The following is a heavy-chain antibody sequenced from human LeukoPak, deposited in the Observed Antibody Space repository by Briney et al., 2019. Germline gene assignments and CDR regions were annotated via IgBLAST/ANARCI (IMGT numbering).Heavy chain of an antibody. J-gene: IGHJ4*02. Sequence: GGSLRLSCEASGCTCRNYWMTWVRQSPGKGLEWVAIIKPDGSDKFHVDAVKGRFTISRDNAKNSLFLQMSNLRAEDTAVYYCARGGHRQKEFWGQGTLVTVSS. CDR2: IKPDGSDK. V-gene: IGHV3-7*01. D-gene: IGHD3-10*01. CDR1: GCTCRNYW. CDR3: ARGGHRQKEF.